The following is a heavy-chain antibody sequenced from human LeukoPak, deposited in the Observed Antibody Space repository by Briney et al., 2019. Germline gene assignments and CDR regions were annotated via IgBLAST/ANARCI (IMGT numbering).Heavy chain of an antibody. CDR3: AREDNWNAMDY. CDR1: GFTFSSYD. J-gene: IGHJ4*02. D-gene: IGHD1-20*01. V-gene: IGHV3-13*01. CDR2: IGTAGDT. Sequence: PGGSLRLSCAASGFTFSSYDMHWVRQATGKGLEWVSAIGTAGDTYYPGSVKGRFTISRENAKNSLYLQMNSLRAGDTAVYYCAREDNWNAMDYWGQGTLVTVSS.